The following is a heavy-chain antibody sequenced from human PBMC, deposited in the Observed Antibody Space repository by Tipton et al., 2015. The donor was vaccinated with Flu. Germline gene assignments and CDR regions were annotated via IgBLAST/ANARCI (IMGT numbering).Heavy chain of an antibody. D-gene: IGHD3-10*01. J-gene: IGHJ4*02. V-gene: IGHV4-4*07. CDR3: ARASGSGTYVIFDY. CDR1: GDSMSSFY. CDR2: IYTSGTS. Sequence: TLSLTCTASGDSMSSFYWSWIRQPAGKGLEFIGRIYTSGTSNYNPSLKSRVTMSIDTSKNQFPLKLNSVTAADTAVYYCARASGSGTYVIFDYWGQGTLVTVSS.